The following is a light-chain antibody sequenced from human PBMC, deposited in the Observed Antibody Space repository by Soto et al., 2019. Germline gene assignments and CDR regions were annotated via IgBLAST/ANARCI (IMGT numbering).Light chain of an antibody. J-gene: IGLJ1*01. CDR3: SSYAESNSYV. CDR2: EVT. V-gene: IGLV2-8*01. Sequence: QSVLTQPPSASGSPGQSVTISCTGTSSDVGGYNYVYWHQQHPGKAPKLMIYEVTKRPSGVPDRFSGSRSGYTSSLSVSGLQVEDEADYYCSSYAESNSYVFGTGTNVTVL. CDR1: SSDVGGYNY.